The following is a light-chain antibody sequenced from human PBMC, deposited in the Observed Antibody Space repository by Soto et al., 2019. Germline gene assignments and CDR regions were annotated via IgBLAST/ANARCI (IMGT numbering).Light chain of an antibody. CDR3: ATWDDSLNGVV. V-gene: IGLV1-36*01. CDR2: YDD. CDR1: SSNIGNNA. J-gene: IGLJ3*02. Sequence: QSVLTQPPSLSEAPGQRVTISCSGSSSNIGNNAVSWYLQLPGKAPKLLMYYDDLKPSGVSDRFSGSKSGTTASLAISGLESEDEGAYHCATWDDSLNGVVFGGGTKLTVL.